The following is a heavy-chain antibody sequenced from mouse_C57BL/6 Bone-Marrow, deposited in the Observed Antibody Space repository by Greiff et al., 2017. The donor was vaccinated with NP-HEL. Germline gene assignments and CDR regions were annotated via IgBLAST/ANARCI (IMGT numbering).Heavy chain of an antibody. J-gene: IGHJ4*01. Sequence: VQLKESGPELVKPGASVKISCKASGYSFTGYYMHWVKQSSEKSLEWIGEINPSTGGTSYNQKFKGKATLTVDKSSSTAYMQLKSLTSEDSAVYYCARGGDSSGPYAMDYWGQGTSVTVSS. V-gene: IGHV1-43*01. CDR3: ARGGDSSGPYAMDY. CDR2: INPSTGGT. CDR1: GYSFTGYY. D-gene: IGHD3-2*02.